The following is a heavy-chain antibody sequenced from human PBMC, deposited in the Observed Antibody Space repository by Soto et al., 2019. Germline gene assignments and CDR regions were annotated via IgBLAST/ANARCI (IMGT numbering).Heavy chain of an antibody. CDR1: GFTFSSYA. Sequence: PGGSLRLSCAASGFTFSSYAMTWVRQAPGKGLEWVSAISGSAGSTFYADSVKGRFAISRDNSKNTLYLQMTGLRAEDTAVYFCPKGSDYFESSGHNLKSSQYGGQGTRVTVSS. D-gene: IGHD3-22*01. CDR3: PKGSDYFESSGHNLKSSQY. J-gene: IGHJ1*01. CDR2: ISGSAGST. V-gene: IGHV3-23*01.